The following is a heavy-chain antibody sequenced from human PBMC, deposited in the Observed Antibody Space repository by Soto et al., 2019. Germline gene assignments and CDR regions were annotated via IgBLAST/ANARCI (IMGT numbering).Heavy chain of an antibody. J-gene: IGHJ4*02. V-gene: IGHV3-23*01. CDR1: SFTFTSYA. Sequence: HPXGSLRLSCVASSFTFTSYAMSWVRQAPGKGLEWVAAISASGGATIHADSVKGRLTISRDNSKNTLYLQMNSLRAEDTAVYYCAKDVEGGSLFRGAFDYWGQGAQVTVSS. CDR3: AKDVEGGSLFRGAFDY. CDR2: ISASGGAT. D-gene: IGHD1-26*01.